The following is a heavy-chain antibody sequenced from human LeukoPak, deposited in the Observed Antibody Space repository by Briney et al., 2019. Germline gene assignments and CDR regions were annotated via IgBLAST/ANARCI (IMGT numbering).Heavy chain of an antibody. CDR2: ISGDGGST. D-gene: IGHD6-13*01. J-gene: IGHJ6*02. V-gene: IGHV3-43*02. Sequence: GGSLRLSCAASGFTFSSYAMSWVRQAPGKGLEWVSLISGDGGSTYYADSVKGRFTISRDNSKNSLYLQMNSLRTEDTALYYCAKDRHSSSWRLDYYYGMDVWGQGTTVTVSS. CDR3: AKDRHSSSWRLDYYYGMDV. CDR1: GFTFSSYA.